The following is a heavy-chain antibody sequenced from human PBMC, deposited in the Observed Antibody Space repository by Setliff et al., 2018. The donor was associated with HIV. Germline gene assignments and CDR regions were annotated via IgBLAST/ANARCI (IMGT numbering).Heavy chain of an antibody. CDR2: IDHNGVT. V-gene: IGHV4-34*01. CDR1: GDSFSGFY. CDR3: AREGPFHQTTHTSNFFVDY. J-gene: IGHJ4*01. D-gene: IGHD2-2*01. Sequence: PSETLSLTCDLYGDSFSGFYWRWIRQPPGKGLEWVGHIDHNGVTAYSPSLKSRVTISVDMSKRQFSLKITSLTAADTAVYYCAREGPFHQTTHTSNFFVDYWGQGALVTVSS.